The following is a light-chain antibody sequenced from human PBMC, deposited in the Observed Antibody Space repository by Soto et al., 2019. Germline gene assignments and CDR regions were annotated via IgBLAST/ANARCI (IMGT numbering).Light chain of an antibody. Sequence: EIVLTQSPGTLSLSPGERATLSCRASQSVSSSYLAWYQQKPGQAPRQLIYRASSRATGIPDRFSGSESGTDFTRTITRLEPEDFAVYYCQHYRTSFGGGTRVEIK. CDR2: RAS. J-gene: IGKJ4*01. CDR3: QHYRTS. V-gene: IGKV3-20*01. CDR1: QSVSSSY.